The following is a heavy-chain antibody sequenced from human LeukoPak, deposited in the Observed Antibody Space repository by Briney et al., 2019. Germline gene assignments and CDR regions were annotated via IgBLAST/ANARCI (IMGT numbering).Heavy chain of an antibody. CDR2: ISKNGDST. CDR3: ARMDYSDQFFQH. Sequence: GGSLRLSCAASGFTFSSYAMHWIRQAPGKGLEYVSAISKNGDSTFHAISVKGRFTISRDNSKNTLYLQMGSLRPEDMAVYYCARMDYSDQFFQHWGQRSLVTVSS. V-gene: IGHV3-64*01. J-gene: IGHJ1*01. D-gene: IGHD4-17*01. CDR1: GFTFSSYA.